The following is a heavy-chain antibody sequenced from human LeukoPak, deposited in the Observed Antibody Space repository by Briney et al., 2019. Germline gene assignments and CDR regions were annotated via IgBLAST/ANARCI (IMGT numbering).Heavy chain of an antibody. CDR3: AKVSNYDSSGYRDSYFDY. CDR1: GFTFSNHW. Sequence: GGSLRLSCAVSGFTFSNHWMGWVRQAPGMGLQWVANIKADGSEEYYVDSVKGRFTISRDNSKNTLYLQMNSLRAEDTAVYYCAKVSNYDSSGYRDSYFDYWGQGTLVTVSS. J-gene: IGHJ4*02. CDR2: IKADGSEE. V-gene: IGHV3-7*01. D-gene: IGHD3-22*01.